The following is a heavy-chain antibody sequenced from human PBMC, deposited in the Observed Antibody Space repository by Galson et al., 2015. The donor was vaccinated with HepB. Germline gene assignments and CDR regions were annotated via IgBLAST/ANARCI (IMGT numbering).Heavy chain of an antibody. CDR3: ARGTVVASYDAFDI. V-gene: IGHV3-48*02. J-gene: IGHJ3*02. D-gene: IGHD2-15*01. CDR1: GFNFSTYS. Sequence: SLRLSCAVSGFNFSTYSMNWVRQAPGKGLEWVSYISSISTTIYYADSVKGRFTISRDHAKNSLYLQMNSLRDDDTAMYYCARGTVVASYDAFDIWGQGTTVTVSS. CDR2: ISSISTTI.